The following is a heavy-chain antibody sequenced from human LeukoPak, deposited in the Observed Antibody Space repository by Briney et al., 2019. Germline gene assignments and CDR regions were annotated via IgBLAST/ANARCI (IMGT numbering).Heavy chain of an antibody. Sequence: GGSLRLSCAASGFTFSSYDMHWVRHATGKGLEWVSAIGTAGDTYYPGSVKGRFTISRENAKNSLYLQMNSLRAGDTAVYYCARWGDIVVVPAAMDDAFDIWGQGTMVTVSS. CDR1: GFTFSSYD. J-gene: IGHJ3*02. D-gene: IGHD2-2*01. CDR3: ARWGDIVVVPAAMDDAFDI. CDR2: IGTAGDT. V-gene: IGHV3-13*01.